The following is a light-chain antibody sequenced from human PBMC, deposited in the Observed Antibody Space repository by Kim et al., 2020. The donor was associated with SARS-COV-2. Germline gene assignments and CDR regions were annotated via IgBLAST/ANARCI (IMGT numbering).Light chain of an antibody. J-gene: IGLJ2*01. V-gene: IGLV2-14*03. Sequence: QSALTQHASVSESPGRSITISCSGTSSDIGAYKFVSWYQQHPGKVPKLLIYNVNNRPSSISDRFSGSKSGNTASLTISWLQAEDEAVYYCASFTGGATLVFGGGTQLTVL. CDR3: ASFTGGATLV. CDR1: SSDIGAYKF. CDR2: NVN.